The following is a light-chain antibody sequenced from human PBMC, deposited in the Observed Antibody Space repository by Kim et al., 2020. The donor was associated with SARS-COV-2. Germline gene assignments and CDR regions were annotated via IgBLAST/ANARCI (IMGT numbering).Light chain of an antibody. CDR1: QSIRDN. J-gene: IGKJ2*01. CDR2: DAS. CDR3: QQRSNWPYT. V-gene: IGKV3-11*01. Sequence: EIVLTESPATLSLSPGERATLSCRASQSIRDNLAWYQQKPGQSPSLLISDASNRATGIPARFSGSGSGTDFTLTISSLEPEDFAVYYCQQRSNWPYTFGQGTKLEI.